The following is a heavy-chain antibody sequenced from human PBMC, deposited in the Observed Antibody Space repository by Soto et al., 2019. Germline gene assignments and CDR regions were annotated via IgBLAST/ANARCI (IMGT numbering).Heavy chain of an antibody. V-gene: IGHV1-46*01. J-gene: IGHJ3*02. CDR3: ARGRPQGYCSGGSCYSEAFDI. CDR1: GYTFTSYY. Sequence: ASVKVSCKASGYTFTSYYMHWVRQAPGQGLEWMGIINPSGGSTSYAQKFQGRVTMTRDTSTSTVYMELSSLRSEDTAAYYCARGRPQGYCSGGSCYSEAFDIWGQGTMVTVSS. CDR2: INPSGGST. D-gene: IGHD2-15*01.